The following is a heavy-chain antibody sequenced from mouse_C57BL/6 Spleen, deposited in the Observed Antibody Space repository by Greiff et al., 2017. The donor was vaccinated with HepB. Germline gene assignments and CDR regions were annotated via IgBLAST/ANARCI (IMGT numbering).Heavy chain of an antibody. CDR3: AKTLIYYGKGGYAMDY. CDR1: GFSLTSYG. J-gene: IGHJ4*01. Sequence: QVQLKESGPGLVQPSQSLSITCTVSGFSLTSYGVHWVRQSPGKGLEWLGVIWRGGSTDYNAAFMSRLSITKDNSKSQVFFKMNSLQADDTAIYYCAKTLIYYGKGGYAMDYWGQGTSVTVSS. V-gene: IGHV2-5*01. CDR2: IWRGGST. D-gene: IGHD2-1*01.